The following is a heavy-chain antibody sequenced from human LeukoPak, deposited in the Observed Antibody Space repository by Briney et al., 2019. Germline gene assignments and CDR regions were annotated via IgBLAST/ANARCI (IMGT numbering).Heavy chain of an antibody. CDR3: AKAHDYVWGSYRYSTFDY. J-gene: IGHJ4*02. CDR1: GFTFSSYA. D-gene: IGHD3-16*02. CDR2: ISGSGGST. V-gene: IGHV3-23*01. Sequence: GGSLRLSCAASGFTFSSYAMSWVRQAPGKGLEWVSAISGSGGSTYYADSVKGRFTISRDNSKNTLYLQMNSLSAEDTAVYYCAKAHDYVWGSYRYSTFDYWGQGTLVTVSS.